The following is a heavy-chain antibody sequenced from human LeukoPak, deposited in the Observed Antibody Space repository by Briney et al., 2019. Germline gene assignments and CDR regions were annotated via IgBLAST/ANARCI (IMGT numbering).Heavy chain of an antibody. CDR1: GGSINTGDYY. Sequence: SETLSLTCTVSGGSINTGDYYWSWIRQPQGKGPEWIGYIYWSGNTYYSPSLKSRVTLSIDTSKNQFSLNVTSVTAADTAIYYCARDIYGDYAIDNWGQGTLVTVSS. CDR3: ARDIYGDYAIDN. D-gene: IGHD4-17*01. CDR2: IYWSGNT. J-gene: IGHJ4*02. V-gene: IGHV4-30-4*01.